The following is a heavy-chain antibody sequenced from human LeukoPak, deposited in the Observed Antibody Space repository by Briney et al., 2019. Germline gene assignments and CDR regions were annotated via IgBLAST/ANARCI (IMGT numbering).Heavy chain of an antibody. Sequence: SETLSLTCTVSGGSISSYYWSWIRQPPGKGLEWIGYIYYSGSTNYNPSLKSRVTISVDTSKNQFSLKLSSVTAADTAVYYCARGGFDFWSGYYFGILSSTYYGMDVWGQGTTVTVSS. D-gene: IGHD3-3*01. CDR2: IYYSGST. CDR3: ARGGFDFWSGYYFGILSSTYYGMDV. J-gene: IGHJ6*02. V-gene: IGHV4-59*01. CDR1: GGSISSYY.